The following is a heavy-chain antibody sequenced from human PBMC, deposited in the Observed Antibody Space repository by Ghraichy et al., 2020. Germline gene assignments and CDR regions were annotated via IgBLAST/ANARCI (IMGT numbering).Heavy chain of an antibody. V-gene: IGHV3-30*18. Sequence: GGSLRLSCVASGFIFSDYGMHCVRQAPGKGLEWVAVISYDGNKRYYGESVKGRFTISRDNPKNTLYLQMNSLKPEDTAIYWCAKPALFRSSFDDWGQGTLVTVSS. D-gene: IGHD3-3*01. J-gene: IGHJ4*02. CDR3: AKPALFRSSFDD. CDR1: GFIFSDYG. CDR2: ISYDGNKR.